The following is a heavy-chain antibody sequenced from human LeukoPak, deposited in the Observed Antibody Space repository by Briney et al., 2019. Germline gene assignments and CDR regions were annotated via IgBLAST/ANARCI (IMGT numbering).Heavy chain of an antibody. Sequence: GGSLRLSCEASGFTFSAYAMTWVRQAPGKGLEWVSSVGSDNKPHYSESVKGRFAISRDNSKNTLFLQMSSLRPEDTGVYYCRVAAANYFNQYNEDVWGQGTTVTVSS. D-gene: IGHD6-13*01. CDR1: GFTFSAYA. J-gene: IGHJ6*02. CDR2: VGSDNKP. CDR3: RVAAANYFNQYNEDV. V-gene: IGHV3-23*05.